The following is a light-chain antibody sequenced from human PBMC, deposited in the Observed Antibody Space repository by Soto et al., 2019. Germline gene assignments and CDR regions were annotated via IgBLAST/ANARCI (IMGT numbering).Light chain of an antibody. CDR1: TGAVTSGHY. Sequence: QAVVTQEPSLTVSPGGTVTLTCGSSTGAVTSGHYPYWFHQKPGQAPRTLIHNTNKKHSWTPARFSGSLLGGKAALTLSGAQPEDEADYYCLLYYVVAVVFGGGTKVTVL. CDR2: NTN. V-gene: IGLV7-46*01. CDR3: LLYYVVAVV. J-gene: IGLJ2*01.